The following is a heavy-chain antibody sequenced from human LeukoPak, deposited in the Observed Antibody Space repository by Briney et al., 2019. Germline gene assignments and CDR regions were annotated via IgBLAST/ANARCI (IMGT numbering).Heavy chain of an antibody. D-gene: IGHD6-19*01. V-gene: IGHV3-23*01. CDR3: AKDRWNSGWSIADDY. CDR2: MSVGASPT. Sequence: GGALRLSCAASGFTFSRFAMSWGRQAPGKGLEWGSAMSVGASPTFYADSVKGRFTISSDNSKNTLYLQMHSLSAEDTAIYYCAKDRWNSGWSIADDYWGQGTLVTVSS. J-gene: IGHJ4*02. CDR1: GFTFSRFA.